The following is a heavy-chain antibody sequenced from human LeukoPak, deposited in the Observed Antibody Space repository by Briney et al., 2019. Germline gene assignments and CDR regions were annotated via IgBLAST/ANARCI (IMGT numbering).Heavy chain of an antibody. D-gene: IGHD3-3*01. CDR2: ISYSGST. V-gene: IGHV4-59*08. CDR3: ARLRFLEWLFPWFDP. Sequence: SETLSLTCSVSGGSISSQYWSWIRQPPGRGLEWIGYISYSGSTKYNASLKSRVTISVDTSKNQFSLKVNSMTAADTSVYYCARLRFLEWLFPWFDPWGQGILVTVSS. CDR1: GGSISSQY. J-gene: IGHJ5*02.